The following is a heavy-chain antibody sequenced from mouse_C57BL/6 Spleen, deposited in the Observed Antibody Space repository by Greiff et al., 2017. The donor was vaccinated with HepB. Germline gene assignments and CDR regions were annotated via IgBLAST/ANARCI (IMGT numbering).Heavy chain of an antibody. CDR3: ARSNARDYPFYYFDY. D-gene: IGHD2-4*01. CDR1: GYTFTDYY. CDR2: INPNNGGT. J-gene: IGHJ2*01. V-gene: IGHV1-26*01. Sequence: EVKLQQSGPELVKPGASVKISCKASGYTFTDYYMNWVKQSHGKSLEWIGDINPNNGGTSYNQKFKGKATLTVDKSSSTAYMELRSLTSEDSAVYYCARSNARDYPFYYFDYWGQGTTLTVSS.